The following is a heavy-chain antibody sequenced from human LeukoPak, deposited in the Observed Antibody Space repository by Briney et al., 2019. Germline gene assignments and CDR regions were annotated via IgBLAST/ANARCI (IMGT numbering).Heavy chain of an antibody. J-gene: IGHJ4*02. CDR2: INPNTGGT. V-gene: IGHV1-2*02. D-gene: IGHD3-3*01. CDR3: ARGLYDFWSGYPFDF. Sequence: ASVKVSCKASGYTFTTYGISWVRQAPGQGLEWMGWINPNTGGTNYAQKFQGRVTMTRDTSISTAYMELSRLRSDDTAVYYCARGLYDFWSGYPFDFWGQGTLVTVSS. CDR1: GYTFTTYG.